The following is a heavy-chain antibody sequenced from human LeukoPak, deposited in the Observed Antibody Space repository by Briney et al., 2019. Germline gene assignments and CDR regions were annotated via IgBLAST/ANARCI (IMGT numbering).Heavy chain of an antibody. J-gene: IGHJ4*02. V-gene: IGHV1-69*05. Sequence: SVKVSCKASGDTFSSYAINWVRQAPGQGLEWMGRIIPIFGTANYAQKFQGRVTITTDESTSTAYMELSGLRSEDTAVYYCARGRHGTAMVYFDYWGQGTLVTVSS. CDR3: ARGRHGTAMVYFDY. CDR1: GDTFSSYA. CDR2: IIPIFGTA. D-gene: IGHD5-18*01.